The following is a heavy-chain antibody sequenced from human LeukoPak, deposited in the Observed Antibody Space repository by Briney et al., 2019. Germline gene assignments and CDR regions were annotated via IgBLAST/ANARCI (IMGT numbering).Heavy chain of an antibody. CDR2: ISGSGGST. J-gene: IGHJ3*02. CDR1: GFTFSSYA. Sequence: GGSLRLSCAASGFTFSSYAMSWVRQAPGKGLEWVSAISGSGGSTYYADSVKGRFTISRDNSKNTRYLQMNSLRAEDTAVYYCAKDSDIVVVVAPSDDAFDIWGQGTMVTVSS. D-gene: IGHD2-15*01. V-gene: IGHV3-23*01. CDR3: AKDSDIVVVVAPSDDAFDI.